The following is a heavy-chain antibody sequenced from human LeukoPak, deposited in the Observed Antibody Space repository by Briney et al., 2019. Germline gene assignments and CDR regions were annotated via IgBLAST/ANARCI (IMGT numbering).Heavy chain of an antibody. D-gene: IGHD3-22*01. CDR1: GGSFSGYY. V-gene: IGHV4-34*01. CDR3: ARSMKGAFDI. Sequence: SETLSLTCAVYGGSFSGYYWSWIRQPPGKGLGWIGEINHSGSTNYYPSLKSRVTISVDTSKNQFSLKLSSVTAADTAVYYCARSMKGAFDIWGQGTMVTVSS. J-gene: IGHJ3*02. CDR2: INHSGST.